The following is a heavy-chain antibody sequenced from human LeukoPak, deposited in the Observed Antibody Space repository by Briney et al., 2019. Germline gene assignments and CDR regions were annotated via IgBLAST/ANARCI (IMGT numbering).Heavy chain of an antibody. J-gene: IGHJ4*02. V-gene: IGHV3-23*01. CDR2: ISGSGGST. Sequence: GGSLRLSCAASGFTFSSYAMSWVRQAPGKGLEWVSAISGSGGSTYYADSVKGRFTISRDNSKNTLYLQMNSLRAEDTAVYYCAKTRVGELLYFGGTPAPDLDYWGQGTLVTVSS. CDR1: GFTFSSYA. D-gene: IGHD3-10*01. CDR3: AKTRVGELLYFGGTPAPDLDY.